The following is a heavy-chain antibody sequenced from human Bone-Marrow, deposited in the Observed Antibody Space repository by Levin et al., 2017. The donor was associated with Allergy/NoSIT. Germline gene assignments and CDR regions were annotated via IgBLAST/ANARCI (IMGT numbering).Heavy chain of an antibody. CDR3: AREILAVADTYYYYYGLDV. D-gene: IGHD6-19*01. Sequence: SCVASGFTFSNYGMHWVRQAPGRGLEWVAVIWNDGGNKYYVDSVKGRFTISRDNSKSTLYLQMNSLRAEDTAVYYCAREILAVADTYYYYYGLDVWGHGTTVTVAS. V-gene: IGHV3-33*01. J-gene: IGHJ6*02. CDR1: GFTFSNYG. CDR2: IWNDGGNK.